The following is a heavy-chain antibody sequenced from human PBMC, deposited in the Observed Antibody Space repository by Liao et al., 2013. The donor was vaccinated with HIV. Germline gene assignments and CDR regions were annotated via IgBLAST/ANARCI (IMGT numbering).Heavy chain of an antibody. Sequence: QVQLQQWGAGLLKPSETLSLTCAVYGGSFSGYYWSWIRQPPGKGLEWIGEIIHSGSTNYNPSLKSRVTISVDTSKKQFSLKLSSVTAADTAVYYCAREKGIAVAGKGFQHWGQGTLVTVSS. CDR2: IIHSGST. CDR1: GGSFSGYY. V-gene: IGHV4-34*12. J-gene: IGHJ1*01. CDR3: AREKGIAVAGKGFQH. D-gene: IGHD6-19*01.